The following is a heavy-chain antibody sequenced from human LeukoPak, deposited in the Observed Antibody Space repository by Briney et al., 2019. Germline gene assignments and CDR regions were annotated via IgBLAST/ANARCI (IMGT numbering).Heavy chain of an antibody. D-gene: IGHD6-19*01. Sequence: ASVKVSCKASGYTFTSYDTNWVRQATGQGLEWMGWMNPNSGNTGYAQKFQGRVTMTRNTSISTAYMELSSLRSEDTAVYYCAREPGIAVAGMGAFDIWGQGTMVTVSS. V-gene: IGHV1-8*01. J-gene: IGHJ3*02. CDR1: GYTFTSYD. CDR3: AREPGIAVAGMGAFDI. CDR2: MNPNSGNT.